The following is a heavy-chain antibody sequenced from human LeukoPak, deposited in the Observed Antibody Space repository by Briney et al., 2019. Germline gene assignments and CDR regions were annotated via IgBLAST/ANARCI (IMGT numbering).Heavy chain of an antibody. Sequence: GGSLRLSCAASEFTFGSYSMNWVRQAPGKGLEWVSYISTSSSTIYYAESVKGRFTISRDNSKNTLCLQMNSLRADDTAVYYCAKSWCETICYGIYDWGQGTLVTVS. CDR2: ISTSSSTI. CDR3: AKSWCETICYGIYD. V-gene: IGHV3-48*01. J-gene: IGHJ4*02. D-gene: IGHD2-2*01. CDR1: EFTFGSYS.